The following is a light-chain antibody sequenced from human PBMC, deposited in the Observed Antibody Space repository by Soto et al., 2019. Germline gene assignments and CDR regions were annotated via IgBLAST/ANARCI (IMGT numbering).Light chain of an antibody. CDR2: DAA. J-gene: IGKJ1*01. V-gene: IGKV1-5*01. CDR3: KHYNSYSQA. Sequence: DIQMTQSPSTLSASVGDRVTITCRASQSISSWLDWYQQKPGKAPKLLISDAANLESGVPSRFSGSGSGTAFTLTISSLQTDEFATYYCKHYNSYSQAFGQGTTVEIK. CDR1: QSISSW.